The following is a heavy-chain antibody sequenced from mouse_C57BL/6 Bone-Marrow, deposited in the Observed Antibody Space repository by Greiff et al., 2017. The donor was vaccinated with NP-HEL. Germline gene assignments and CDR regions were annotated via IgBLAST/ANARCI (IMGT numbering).Heavy chain of an antibody. D-gene: IGHD1-1*01. J-gene: IGHJ4*01. CDR3: AREDYGSRGFYAMDY. V-gene: IGHV5-16*01. Sequence: EVMLVESEGGLVQPGSSMKLSCTASGFTFSDYYMAWVRQVPEKGLEWVANINYDGSSTYYLDSLKSRFIISRDNAKNILYLQMSSLKSEDTATYYCAREDYGSRGFYAMDYWGQGTSVTVSS. CDR2: INYDGSST. CDR1: GFTFSDYY.